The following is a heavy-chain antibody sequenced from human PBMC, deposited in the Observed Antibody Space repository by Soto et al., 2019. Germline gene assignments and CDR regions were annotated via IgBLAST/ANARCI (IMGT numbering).Heavy chain of an antibody. CDR3: ARGISMTVEVQRDAPDKYFFDS. Sequence: SETLSLTCAVYGGSFSGYYWTWIRQPPGKGLEWIAEINHSGRSNSNPSLKSRVTVSVDTSKNQFSLKLSSVTAADTAVYYCARGISMTVEVQRDAPDKYFFDSWGQGALVTVSS. V-gene: IGHV4-34*01. J-gene: IGHJ4*02. CDR1: GGSFSGYY. CDR2: INHSGRS. D-gene: IGHD3-22*01.